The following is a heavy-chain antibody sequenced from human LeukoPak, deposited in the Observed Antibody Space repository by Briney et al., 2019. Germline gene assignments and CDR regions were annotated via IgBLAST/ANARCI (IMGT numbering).Heavy chain of an antibody. Sequence: GGSLRLSCAASGFTFDDYAMHWVRQAPGKGLEWVSGISWNSGSMGYADSVKGRFTISRDNAKNSLYLQMNSLRAEDTALYYCAKDGTYYYDSSGYWGYFDYWGQGTLVTVSS. CDR3: AKDGTYYYDSSGYWGYFDY. V-gene: IGHV3-9*01. CDR2: ISWNSGSM. D-gene: IGHD3-22*01. CDR1: GFTFDDYA. J-gene: IGHJ4*02.